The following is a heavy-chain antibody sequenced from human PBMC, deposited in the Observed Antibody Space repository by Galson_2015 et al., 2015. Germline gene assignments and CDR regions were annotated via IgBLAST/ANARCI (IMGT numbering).Heavy chain of an antibody. CDR2: ISSSSSTTI. CDR1: GFTFSSYS. V-gene: IGHV3-48*02. CDR3: ARRTMGPFDV. D-gene: IGHD4/OR15-4a*01. Sequence: SLRLSCAASGFTFSSYSMNWVRQAPGKGLEWVSYISSSSSTTIHYADSVKGRFTISRDNAKNSLYLQMNSLSDEDTAVYYCARRTMGPFDVWGRGTMVTVS. J-gene: IGHJ3*01.